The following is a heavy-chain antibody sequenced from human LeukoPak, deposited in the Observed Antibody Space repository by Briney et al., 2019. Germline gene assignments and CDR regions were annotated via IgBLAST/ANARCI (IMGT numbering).Heavy chain of an antibody. D-gene: IGHD4-17*01. V-gene: IGHV3-30*04. CDR1: GFTFRNFA. CDR2: ISYDGDYQ. Sequence: GRSLRLSCAASGFTFRNFAMYWVRQAPGKGLEWVAVISYDGDYQYYADSVKGRFTISRDSSKNTVYLQMSSLRPEDTAVYYCARDSYDYGDYGNSFDYWGQGTLVTVSS. J-gene: IGHJ4*02. CDR3: ARDSYDYGDYGNSFDY.